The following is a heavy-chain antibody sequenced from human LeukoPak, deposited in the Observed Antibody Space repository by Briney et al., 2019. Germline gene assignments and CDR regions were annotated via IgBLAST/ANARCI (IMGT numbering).Heavy chain of an antibody. V-gene: IGHV3-23*01. D-gene: IGHD5-18*01. J-gene: IGHJ4*02. CDR3: ANRGYVTYYFDC. Sequence: PGGSLRLSCAASGFTFSSYAMTWVRQAPGKGLEWVSVISGSGGTTYYADSVKGRFTLSRDNSENTLYLQMNSLRAEDTAVYYCANRGYVTYYFDCWGQGTLVTVSS. CDR2: ISGSGGTT. CDR1: GFTFSSYA.